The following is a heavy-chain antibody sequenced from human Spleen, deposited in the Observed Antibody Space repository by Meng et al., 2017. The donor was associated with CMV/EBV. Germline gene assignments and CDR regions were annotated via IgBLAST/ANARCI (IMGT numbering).Heavy chain of an antibody. D-gene: IGHD3-10*01. V-gene: IGHV3-48*04. CDR3: AKERGSDVFYYYYGMDV. Sequence: GESLKISCAASGFTFSSYSMNWVRQAPGKGLEWVSYISSSSSTIYYADSVKGRFTISRDNAKNSLYLQMNSLRAEDTAVYYCAKERGSDVFYYYYGMDVWGQGTTVTVSS. J-gene: IGHJ6*02. CDR1: GFTFSSYS. CDR2: ISSSSSTI.